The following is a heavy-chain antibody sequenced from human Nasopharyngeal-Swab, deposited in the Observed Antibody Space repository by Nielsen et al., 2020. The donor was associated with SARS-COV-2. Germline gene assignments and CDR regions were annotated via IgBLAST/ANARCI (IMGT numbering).Heavy chain of an antibody. CDR3: ARDPQYSSSWSYYYYYGMDV. CDR2: ISSSSSTI. J-gene: IGHJ6*02. V-gene: IGHV3-48*02. Sequence: GESLKISCAASGFTFSSYSMNWVRQAPGKGLEWVSDISSSSSTIYYADSVKGRFTISRDNAKNTLYLQMNSLRDEDTAVYYCARDPQYSSSWSYYYYYGMDVWGQWPTVTVS. CDR1: GFTFSSYS. D-gene: IGHD6-13*01.